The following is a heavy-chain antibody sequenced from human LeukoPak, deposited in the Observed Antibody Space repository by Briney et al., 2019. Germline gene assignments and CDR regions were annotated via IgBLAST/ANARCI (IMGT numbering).Heavy chain of an antibody. D-gene: IGHD3-10*01. J-gene: IGHJ2*01. CDR2: ISGRSDYI. Sequence: PGRSLRLSCAASGFPFSDYSMNWVRQAQGKGLEWVSSISGRSDYIYSADSVKGRFTISRDNAKKSLYLQMTSLRADDTAVYFCVRDLVRGVHPVFYFDLWGRGTLVTVSS. CDR1: GFPFSDYS. V-gene: IGHV3-21*01. CDR3: VRDLVRGVHPVFYFDL.